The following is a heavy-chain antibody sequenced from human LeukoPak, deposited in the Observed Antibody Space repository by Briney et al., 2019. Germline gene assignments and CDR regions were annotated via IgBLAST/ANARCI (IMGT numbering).Heavy chain of an antibody. CDR2: INPDGSWG. J-gene: IGHJ3*02. D-gene: IGHD5-12*01. Sequence: GGSLRLSCGASGFTFSSHWMSWVRQAPGKGLEWVAIINPDGSWGTFVDSVKGRFTISRDNAKNTLYLQMNSLRAEDTAVYYCARGGVAPDAFDIWGQGTMVTVSS. CDR1: GFTFSSHW. V-gene: IGHV3-7*01. CDR3: ARGGVAPDAFDI.